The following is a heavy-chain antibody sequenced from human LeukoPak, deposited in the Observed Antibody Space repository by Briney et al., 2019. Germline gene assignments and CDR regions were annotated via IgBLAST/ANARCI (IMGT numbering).Heavy chain of an antibody. Sequence: ASVKVSCKASGYTFTGYYMHWVRQAPGQGLEWMGWINPNSGGTNYAQKFQGRVTMTRDTSISTAYMELSRLRSDDTAVYYCARQISSSGSFTIVGYWGQGTLVTVSS. CDR3: ARQISSSGSFTIVGY. CDR2: INPNSGGT. D-gene: IGHD6-19*01. J-gene: IGHJ4*02. V-gene: IGHV1-2*02. CDR1: GYTFTGYY.